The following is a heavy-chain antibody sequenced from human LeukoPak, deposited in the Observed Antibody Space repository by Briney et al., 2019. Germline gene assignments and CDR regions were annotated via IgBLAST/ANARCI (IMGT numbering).Heavy chain of an antibody. Sequence: GESLKISRKGSGYSFTSYWIGWVRQMPGKGLEWMGIIYPGDSDTRYSPSFQGQVTISADKSISTAYLQWSSLKASDTAMYYCATLNCSTSCYTTNYYYYYMDVWGKGTTVTVSS. D-gene: IGHD2-2*02. CDR3: ATLNCSTSCYTTNYYYYYMDV. V-gene: IGHV5-51*01. J-gene: IGHJ6*03. CDR1: GYSFTSYW. CDR2: IYPGDSDT.